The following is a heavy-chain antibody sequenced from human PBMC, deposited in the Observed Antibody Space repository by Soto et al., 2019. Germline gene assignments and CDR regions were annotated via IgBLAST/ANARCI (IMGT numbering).Heavy chain of an antibody. CDR2: TYYRSNWRH. CDR1: GDSVSSNTAA. D-gene: IGHD6-19*01. CDR3: TRGVAGSGFDL. V-gene: IGHV6-1*01. Sequence: SQTLSLTCAISGDSVSSNTAAWNWIRSSPSRGLEWLGRTYYRSNWRHDYAVSVKSRITVNPDTSKNHFSLQLNSVTPDDTAVYYCTRGVAGSGFDLWGQGTLVTVSS. J-gene: IGHJ4*02.